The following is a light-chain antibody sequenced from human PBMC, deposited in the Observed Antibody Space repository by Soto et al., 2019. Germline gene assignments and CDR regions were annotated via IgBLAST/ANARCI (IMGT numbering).Light chain of an antibody. CDR3: AAWDDSLNGHVV. Sequence: QSVLTQPPSASGTPGQRVTISCSGRSSNIGSNTVDWYQLLPGTAPKLLIYSSNQRPSGVPDRFSGSKSGTSASLAISGLQSEDEADYYCAAWDDSLNGHVVFGGGTKLTVL. J-gene: IGLJ2*01. CDR1: SSNIGSNT. CDR2: SSN. V-gene: IGLV1-44*01.